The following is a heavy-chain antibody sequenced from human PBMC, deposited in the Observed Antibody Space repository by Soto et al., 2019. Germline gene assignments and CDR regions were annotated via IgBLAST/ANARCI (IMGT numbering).Heavy chain of an antibody. V-gene: IGHV4-31*03. CDR2: IYYSGST. J-gene: IGHJ4*02. D-gene: IGHD3-22*01. Sequence: SETLSLTCTVSGGSISSGGYYWGWIRQHPGKGLEWIGYIYYSGSTYYNPSLKSRVTISVDTSKNQFSLKLSSVTAADTAVYYCARSQSSGYYSSIDYWGQGTLVTVSS. CDR3: ARSQSSGYYSSIDY. CDR1: GGSISSGGYY.